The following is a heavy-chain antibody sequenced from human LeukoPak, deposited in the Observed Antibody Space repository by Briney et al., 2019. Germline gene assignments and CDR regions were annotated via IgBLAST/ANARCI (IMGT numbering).Heavy chain of an antibody. CDR1: GGSISSRSYY. CDR3: ARHGYYGSGTLDI. J-gene: IGHJ3*02. CDR2: MCYSGST. D-gene: IGHD3-10*01. Sequence: PSETLSLTCTVSGGSISSRSYYWGWIRQPPGKGLEWIGSMCYSGSTYYNPSLKSRVTIAVDTSKNQFSLNLSSVTAADTAVYYCARHGYYGSGTLDIWGQGTKVTVS. V-gene: IGHV4-39*01.